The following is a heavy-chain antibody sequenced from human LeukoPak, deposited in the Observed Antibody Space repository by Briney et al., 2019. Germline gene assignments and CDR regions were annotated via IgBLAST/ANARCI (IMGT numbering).Heavy chain of an antibody. D-gene: IGHD4-17*01. CDR3: ARAGTNLGDYDY. V-gene: IGHV4-38-2*02. Sequence: SETLSLTCTVSGYSISSGHYWAWIRQSPEKGLECIATMFHSGSTYYNPSLKSRVTTSVDTSKNEFSLNLSSVAAADTAVYYCARAGTNLGDYDYWGQGTLVTVSS. CDR2: MFHSGST. CDR1: GYSISSGHY. J-gene: IGHJ4*02.